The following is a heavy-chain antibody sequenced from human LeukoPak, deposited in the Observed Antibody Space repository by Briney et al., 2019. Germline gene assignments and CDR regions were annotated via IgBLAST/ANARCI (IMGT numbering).Heavy chain of an antibody. Sequence: ASVKVSCTASGYTFTGYYMHWVRQAPGKGLEWMGGFDPEDGETIYAQKFQGRVTMTEDTSTDTAYMELSSLRSEDTAVYYCATMGYYVLSYFDYWGQGTLVTVSS. D-gene: IGHD3-22*01. CDR2: FDPEDGET. CDR3: ATMGYYVLSYFDY. CDR1: GYTFTGYY. J-gene: IGHJ4*02. V-gene: IGHV1-24*01.